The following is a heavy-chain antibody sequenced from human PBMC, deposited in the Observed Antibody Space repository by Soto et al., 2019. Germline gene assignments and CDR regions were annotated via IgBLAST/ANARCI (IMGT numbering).Heavy chain of an antibody. CDR2: IYYSGST. Sequence: PSETLSLTCTVSGGSISSYYWSWIRQPPGKGLEWIGYIYYSGSTNYNPSLKSRVTISVDTSKNQFSLKLSSVTAADTAVYYCARVWEGRLMRVADPYYYYYMDVWGKGTTVTVSS. J-gene: IGHJ6*03. V-gene: IGHV4-59*08. CDR3: ARVWEGRLMRVADPYYYYYMDV. D-gene: IGHD3-16*01. CDR1: GGSISSYY.